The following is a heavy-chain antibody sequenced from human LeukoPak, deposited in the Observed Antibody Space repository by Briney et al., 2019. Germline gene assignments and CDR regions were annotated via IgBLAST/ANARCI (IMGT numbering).Heavy chain of an antibody. J-gene: IGHJ5*02. CDR1: GYTFTSYA. Sequence: GASVKVSCKASGYTFTSYAMNWVRQAPGQGLEWMGWINTNTGNPTYAQGFTGRFVFSLDTSVSTAYLQISSLKAEDTAVYYCARGVVRGVITQYNWFDPWDQGTLVTVSS. V-gene: IGHV7-4-1*02. CDR2: INTNTGNP. D-gene: IGHD3-10*01. CDR3: ARGVVRGVITQYNWFDP.